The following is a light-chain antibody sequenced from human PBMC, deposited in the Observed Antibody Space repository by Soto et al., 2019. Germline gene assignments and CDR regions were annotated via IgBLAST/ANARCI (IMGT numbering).Light chain of an antibody. CDR1: SSDVGVYNY. CDR2: EVS. V-gene: IGLV2-14*01. Sequence: QSVLTQPASVSGSPGQSITISCTGTSSDVGVYNYVSWYQQHPGKAPKVMIYEVSNRPSGVSDRFSGSKSGNTASLTISGLQAEDEADYYCSSYTGSTTLFGTGTKVTVL. J-gene: IGLJ1*01. CDR3: SSYTGSTTL.